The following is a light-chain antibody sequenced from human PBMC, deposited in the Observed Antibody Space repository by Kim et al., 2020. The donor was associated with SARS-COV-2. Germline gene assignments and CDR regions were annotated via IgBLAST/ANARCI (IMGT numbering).Light chain of an antibody. J-gene: IGLJ1*01. V-gene: IGLV3-9*01. CDR2: RDS. Sequence: ALGQTARITCGGNNIGSKNVHWYQQKPGQAPVLVIYRDSNRPSGIPERFSGSNSGNTATLTISRAQAGDEADYYRQVWDSSTALYVFGTGTKVTVL. CDR1: NIGSKN. CDR3: QVWDSSTALYV.